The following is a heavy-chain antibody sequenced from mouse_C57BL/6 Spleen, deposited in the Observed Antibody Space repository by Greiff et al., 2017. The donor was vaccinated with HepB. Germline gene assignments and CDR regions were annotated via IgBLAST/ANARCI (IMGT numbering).Heavy chain of an antibody. CDR1: GFSLTSYG. J-gene: IGHJ4*01. D-gene: IGHD2-1*01. Sequence: VQLQQSGPGLVQPSQSLSITCTVSGFSLTSYGVHWVRQSPGKGLEWLGVIWRGGSTDYNAAFMSRLSITKDNSKSQVFFKMNSLQADDTAIYYCAASLLMDLFYAMDYWGQGTSVTVSS. V-gene: IGHV2-5*01. CDR3: AASLLMDLFYAMDY. CDR2: IWRGGST.